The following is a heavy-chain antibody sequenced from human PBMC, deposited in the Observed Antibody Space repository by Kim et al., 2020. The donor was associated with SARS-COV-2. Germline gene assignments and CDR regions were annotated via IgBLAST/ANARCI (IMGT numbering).Heavy chain of an antibody. D-gene: IGHD4-17*01. CDR3: ARADYGDYGSADAFDI. CDR2: INPSGGST. CDR1: GYTFTSYY. Sequence: ASVKVSCKASGYTFTSYYMHWVRQAPGQGLEWMGIINPSGGSTSYAQKFQGRVTMTRDTSTSTVYMELSSLRSEDTAVYYCARADYGDYGSADAFDIWGQGTMVTVSS. J-gene: IGHJ3*02. V-gene: IGHV1-46*01.